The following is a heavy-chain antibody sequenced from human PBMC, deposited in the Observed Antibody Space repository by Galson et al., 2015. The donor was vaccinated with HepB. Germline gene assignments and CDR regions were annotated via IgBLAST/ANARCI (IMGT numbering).Heavy chain of an antibody. CDR1: GFAFNTYA. CDR2: ISGDGGDT. V-gene: IGHV3-23*01. Sequence: SLRLSCAASGFAFNTYAMNWVRQAPGKGPEWVSSISGDGGDTYYADSAKGRFTISRDNSRNTLYLQMNSLRVEDTALYYCAKQGCMRASCYMNCWGQGALVTAS. D-gene: IGHD2-2*01. CDR3: AKQGCMRASCYMNC. J-gene: IGHJ4*02.